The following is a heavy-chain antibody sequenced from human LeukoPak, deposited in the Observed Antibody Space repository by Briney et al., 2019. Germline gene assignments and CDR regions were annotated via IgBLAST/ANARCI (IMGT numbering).Heavy chain of an antibody. V-gene: IGHV4-34*01. J-gene: IGHJ5*02. CDR3: ARDDYYGSGSYNYNWFDP. CDR2: INHSGST. D-gene: IGHD3-10*01. CDR1: GGSFSGYY. Sequence: PSETLSLTCAVYGGSFSGYYWSWIRQPPGKGLEWIGEINHSGSTNYNPSLKSRVTISVDTSKNQFSLKLSSVTAADTAVYYCARDDYYGSGSYNYNWFDPWGQGTLVTVSS.